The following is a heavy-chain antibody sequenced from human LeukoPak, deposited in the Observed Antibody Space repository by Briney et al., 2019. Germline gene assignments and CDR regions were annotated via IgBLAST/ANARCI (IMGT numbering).Heavy chain of an antibody. J-gene: IGHJ4*02. Sequence: SETLSLTCTVSGGSISSYYWSWIRQPPGKGLEWIGYIYYSGSTNYNPSLKSRVTISVDTSKNQFSLKLSSVTAADTAVYYCAQSQWLIPRFDYWGQGTLVTVSS. V-gene: IGHV4-59*01. CDR3: AQSQWLIPRFDY. D-gene: IGHD6-19*01. CDR2: IYYSGST. CDR1: GGSISSYY.